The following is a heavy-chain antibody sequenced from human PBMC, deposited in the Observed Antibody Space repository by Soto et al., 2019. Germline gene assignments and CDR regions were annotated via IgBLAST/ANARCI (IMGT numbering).Heavy chain of an antibody. CDR3: LRRHVSATGIDWFDR. Sequence: ASVKVSCKASGYTFTSYGIHWVRQAPGQRLQWMGWINAANGDTKYSPKFQGRVTITRDTSASTAYMELSSLRSEDTAVYYCLRRHVSATGIDWFDRWGQGTLVTAS. V-gene: IGHV1-3*01. CDR1: GYTFTSYG. CDR2: INAANGDT. J-gene: IGHJ5*02. D-gene: IGHD6-13*01.